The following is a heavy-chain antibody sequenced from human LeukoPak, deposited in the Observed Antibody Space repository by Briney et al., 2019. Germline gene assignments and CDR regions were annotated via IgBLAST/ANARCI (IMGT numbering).Heavy chain of an antibody. CDR3: TRSTPYYYDSSGYYQNFVY. CDR1: GFTFGGYA. Sequence: GGSLRLSCTGYGFTFGGYAMSWVRQAPGKGLEWVGFIRSKAYGGTTEYAASVKGRFTISRDDSKSIAYLQMNSLKTEDTAVYYCTRSTPYYYDSSGYYQNFVYWGQGTLVTVSS. D-gene: IGHD3-22*01. V-gene: IGHV3-49*04. J-gene: IGHJ4*02. CDR2: IRSKAYGGTT.